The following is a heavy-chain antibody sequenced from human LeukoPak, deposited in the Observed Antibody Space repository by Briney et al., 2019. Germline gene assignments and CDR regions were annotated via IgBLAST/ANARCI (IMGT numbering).Heavy chain of an antibody. CDR2: ITSSGDTI. CDR3: VSQGRQLGAYFDY. CDR1: GFTFSQRE. V-gene: IGHV3-48*03. Sequence: PGGSLRLSCAASGFTFSQREMNWVRQAPGKGLEWLSYITSSGDTIYYAASVKGRFTISRDNAKNSLFLQMNGQRAEDSAVYYCVSQGRQLGAYFDYWGQGRLVTVAS. D-gene: IGHD1-1*01. J-gene: IGHJ4*02.